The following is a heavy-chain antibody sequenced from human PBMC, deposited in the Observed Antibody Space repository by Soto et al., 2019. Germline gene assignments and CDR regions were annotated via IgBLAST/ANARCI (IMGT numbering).Heavy chain of an antibody. J-gene: IGHJ6*02. V-gene: IGHV1-18*01. CDR2: ISAYNGNT. Sequence: ASVKVSCKASGYTFTSYGISWVRQAPGQGLEWMGWISAYNGNTNYAQKLQGRVTMTTDTSTSTAYMELRSLRSDDTAVYYCAREIVVVPAAEYSSSAGPDYGMDVWGQGTTVTAP. CDR3: AREIVVVPAAEYSSSAGPDYGMDV. CDR1: GYTFTSYG. D-gene: IGHD2-2*01.